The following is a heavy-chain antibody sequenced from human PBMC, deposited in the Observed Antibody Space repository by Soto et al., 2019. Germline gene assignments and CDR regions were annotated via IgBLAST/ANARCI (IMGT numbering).Heavy chain of an antibody. CDR3: ARVPDR. CDR1: GRFIIRTNW. D-gene: IGHD2-2*01. Sequence: SEALSLTCTVPGRFIIRTNWWSWVRQTAGKGLEWIGETYHSGSTNYNPSLKSRVTVSVDKSRNQFSLKLSSVTAADTAVYYCARVPDRWGQGTRVTVS. V-gene: IGHV4-4*02. CDR2: TYHSGST. J-gene: IGHJ5*02.